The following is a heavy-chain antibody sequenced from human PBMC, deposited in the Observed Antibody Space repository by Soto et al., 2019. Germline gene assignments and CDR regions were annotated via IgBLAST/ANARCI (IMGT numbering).Heavy chain of an antibody. J-gene: IGHJ6*04. CDR3: ARDPNYGSGSYYPMDV. V-gene: IGHV5-51*01. D-gene: IGHD3-10*01. CDR2: IYPGDSDT. Sequence: GESLKISCKGSGYSFTSYWIGWVRQMPGKGLEWMGIIYPGDSDTRYSPSFQGQVTISADKSISTAYLQWSSLKASDTAMYYCARDPNYGSGSYYPMDVWGKGTTVTVSS. CDR1: GYSFTSYW.